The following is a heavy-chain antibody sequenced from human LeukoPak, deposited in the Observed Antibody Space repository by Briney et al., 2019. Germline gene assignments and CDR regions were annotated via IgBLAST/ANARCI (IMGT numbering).Heavy chain of an antibody. J-gene: IGHJ4*02. Sequence: GGSLRLSCAASGFTFSGYYMSWIRQAPGKGLEWVSYISSSGSTIYYADSVKGRFTISRDNAKNSLYLQMNSLRAEDTAVYYCARSRYYDSSGYLVDYWGQGTLVTVSS. CDR2: ISSSGSTI. CDR1: GFTFSGYY. D-gene: IGHD3-22*01. CDR3: ARSRYYDSSGYLVDY. V-gene: IGHV3-11*01.